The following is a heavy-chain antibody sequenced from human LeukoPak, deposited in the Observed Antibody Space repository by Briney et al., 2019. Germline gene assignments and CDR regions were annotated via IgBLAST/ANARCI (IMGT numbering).Heavy chain of an antibody. Sequence: GGSLRLSCAASGFTFSDPYMEWVRQAPGKGLEWVGRSRNKANSYTTEYAASVKGRFTISRDDSKNSLYLQMNSLKTEDTAVYYCTTDLGRNFYFNYWGQGTLVTVSS. CDR1: GFTFSDPY. V-gene: IGHV3-72*01. D-gene: IGHD2-15*01. CDR3: TTDLGRNFYFNY. J-gene: IGHJ4*02. CDR2: SRNKANSYTT.